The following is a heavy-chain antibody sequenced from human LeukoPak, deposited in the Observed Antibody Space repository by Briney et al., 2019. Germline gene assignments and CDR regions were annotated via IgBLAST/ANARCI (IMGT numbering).Heavy chain of an antibody. Sequence: GRSLRLSCAASGFTFSSYAMHWVRQAPGKGLEWVAVISYDGSNKYYADSVKGRFTISRDNSKNTLYLQMNSLRAEDTAVYYCATPERGYDYYFLYWGQGTLVTVSS. J-gene: IGHJ4*02. CDR3: ATPERGYDYYFLY. D-gene: IGHD5-12*01. CDR2: ISYDGSNK. V-gene: IGHV3-30-3*01. CDR1: GFTFSSYA.